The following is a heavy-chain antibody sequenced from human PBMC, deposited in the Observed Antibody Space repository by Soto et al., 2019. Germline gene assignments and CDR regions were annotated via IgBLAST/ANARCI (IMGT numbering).Heavy chain of an antibody. V-gene: IGHV3-30*18. CDR1: GFTLRTSG. D-gene: IGHD6-25*01. J-gene: IGHJ4*02. Sequence: SLRLSCFASGFTLRTSGMHWVRQAPSKGLEWVAVISHDGSNQFYAESVKGRFTISRDNSKNMLYLQMNSLRADDSAVYFCAKDSSAAFDYWGQGTVVTVSS. CDR2: ISHDGSNQ. CDR3: AKDSSAAFDY.